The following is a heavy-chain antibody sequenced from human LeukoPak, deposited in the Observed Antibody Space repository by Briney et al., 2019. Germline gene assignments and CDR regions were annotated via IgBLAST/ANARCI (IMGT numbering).Heavy chain of an antibody. CDR2: ISAYNGNT. J-gene: IGHJ3*02. Sequence: ASVKVSCKASGYTFTSYGISWVRQAPGQGLEWMGWISAYNGNTDYAQKLQGRVTMTTDTSTSTAYMELRSLRSDDTAVYYCARDMFLRKGRVGATLIAFDIWGQGTMVTVSS. D-gene: IGHD1-26*01. CDR1: GYTFTSYG. V-gene: IGHV1-18*04. CDR3: ARDMFLRKGRVGATLIAFDI.